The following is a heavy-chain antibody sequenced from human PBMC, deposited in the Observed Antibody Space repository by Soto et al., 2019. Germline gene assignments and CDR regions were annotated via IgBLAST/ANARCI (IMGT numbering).Heavy chain of an antibody. J-gene: IGHJ4*02. CDR2: ISAYNGNT. CDR1: DYTFTSYG. V-gene: IGHV1-18*04. D-gene: IGHD3-16*01. Sequence: QVQLVQSGAEVKQPGASVKVSCKTSDYTFTSYGISWVRQAPGQGLEWMGWISAYNGNTNYAQKFQGRVTMTTDTSTSTAYMELRSLRSDDTAVYYCAREGRYDHVLYFDYWGQGTLVTVSS. CDR3: AREGRYDHVLYFDY.